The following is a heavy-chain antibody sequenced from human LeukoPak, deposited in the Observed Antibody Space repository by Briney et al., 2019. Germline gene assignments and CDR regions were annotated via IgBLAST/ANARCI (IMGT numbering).Heavy chain of an antibody. CDR2: ISYDGSNK. D-gene: IGHD4-17*01. J-gene: IGHJ4*02. V-gene: IGHV3-30*18. CDR3: AKDNGLVYGDYGRIDY. Sequence: GGSLRLSCAASGFTFSSYGMPWVRQAPGKGLEWVAVISYDGSNKYYADSVKGRFTISRDNSKNTLYLQMNSLRAEDTAVYYCAKDNGLVYGDYGRIDYWGQGTLVTVSS. CDR1: GFTFSSYG.